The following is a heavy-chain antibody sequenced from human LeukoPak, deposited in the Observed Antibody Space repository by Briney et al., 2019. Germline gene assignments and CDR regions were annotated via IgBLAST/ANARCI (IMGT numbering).Heavy chain of an antibody. Sequence: GGSLRLSCAASGFTFSDYYLSWIRQAPGKGLEWVSYISTSGNSIYYADSVKGRFTISRDNAKNSLSLQMNSLRAEDTALYYCARGPGSYHQGASNFDYWGQGTLVTVSS. J-gene: IGHJ4*02. V-gene: IGHV3-11*01. CDR1: GFTFSDYY. CDR3: ARGPGSYHQGASNFDY. D-gene: IGHD1-26*01. CDR2: ISTSGNSI.